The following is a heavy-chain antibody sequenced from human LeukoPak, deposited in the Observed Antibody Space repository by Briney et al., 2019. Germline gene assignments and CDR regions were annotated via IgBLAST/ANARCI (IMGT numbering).Heavy chain of an antibody. J-gene: IGHJ4*02. CDR1: GGSFSGYY. CDR2: INHSGST. V-gene: IGHV4-34*01. D-gene: IGHD5-18*01. Sequence: KTSETPSLTCAVYGGSFSGYYWSWIRQPPGKGLEWIGEINHSGSTNYNPSLKSRVTISVDTSKNQFSLKLSSVTAADTAVYYCARGGSGYSYGYGYYFDYWGQGTLVTVSS. CDR3: ARGGSGYSYGYGYYFDY.